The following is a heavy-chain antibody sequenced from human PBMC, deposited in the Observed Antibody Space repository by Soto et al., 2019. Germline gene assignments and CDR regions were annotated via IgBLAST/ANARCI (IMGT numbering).Heavy chain of an antibody. V-gene: IGHV3-23*01. Sequence: GSLRLSCAASGWTFTSYAMSWVRQAPGKGLEWVSAISGSGGSTYYADSVKGRFTISRDNSKNTLYLQMNSLRAEDTAVYYCAKDNIVTATWYFDLWGRGTLVTVSS. D-gene: IGHD2-21*02. CDR1: GWTFTSYA. CDR2: ISGSGGST. CDR3: AKDNIVTATWYFDL. J-gene: IGHJ2*01.